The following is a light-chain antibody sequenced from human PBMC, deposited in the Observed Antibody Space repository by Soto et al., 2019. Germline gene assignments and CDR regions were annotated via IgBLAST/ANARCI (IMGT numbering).Light chain of an antibody. Sequence: DIQMTQSPSSLSASAGDRVTITCRASQSISNYLNWYQQQPTKAPKLLIYAASSLQSGVPSRFSGSGSGTNFPLIISSLQPEDFATYYCQQSYSAPRITFGQGTRLDIK. CDR3: QQSYSAPRIT. J-gene: IGKJ5*01. V-gene: IGKV1-39*01. CDR2: AAS. CDR1: QSISNY.